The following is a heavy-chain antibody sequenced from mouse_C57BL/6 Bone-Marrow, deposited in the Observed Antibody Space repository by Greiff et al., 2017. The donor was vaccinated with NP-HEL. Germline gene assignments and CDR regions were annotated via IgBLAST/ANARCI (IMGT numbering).Heavy chain of an antibody. CDR2: IYPSDSET. CDR3: ARGGYGSTDAY. D-gene: IGHD1-1*01. CDR1: GYTFTSYW. J-gene: IGHJ3*01. V-gene: IGHV1-61*01. Sequence: VQLQQPGAELVRPGSSVKLSCKASGYTFTSYWMDWVKQRPGQGLEWIGNIYPSDSETHYNQKFKDKATLTVDKSSSTAYMQLSSLTSEDSAVYYCARGGYGSTDAYWGQGTLVTVSA.